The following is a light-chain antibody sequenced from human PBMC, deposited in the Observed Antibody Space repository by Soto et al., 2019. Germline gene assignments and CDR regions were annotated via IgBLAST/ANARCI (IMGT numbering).Light chain of an antibody. CDR1: TGAVTSGYY. CDR2: STS. V-gene: IGLV7-43*01. Sequence: QAVVTQEPSLTVSPGGTVTLTCASSTGAVTSGYYPNWFQQKPGQAPRALIYSTSNKYSWTPALFSGSLLGGKAALTLSGVQPEDEAEYYCLLYYGGAYVFGTGTKLTVL. CDR3: LLYYGGAYV. J-gene: IGLJ1*01.